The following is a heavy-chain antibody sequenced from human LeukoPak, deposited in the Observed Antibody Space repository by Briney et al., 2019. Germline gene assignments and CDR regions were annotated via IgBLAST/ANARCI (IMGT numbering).Heavy chain of an antibody. CDR1: GYSFTSYW. Sequence: GESLKISCKGSGYSFTSYWIGWVRQMPGKGLEWMGIIYPGDSDTRYSPSFQGQVTISADKSISTASLKWSSLKASDTAMYYCARLDDFWSGYPSFDYWGQGTLVTVSS. CDR2: IYPGDSDT. J-gene: IGHJ4*02. CDR3: ARLDDFWSGYPSFDY. D-gene: IGHD3-3*01. V-gene: IGHV5-51*01.